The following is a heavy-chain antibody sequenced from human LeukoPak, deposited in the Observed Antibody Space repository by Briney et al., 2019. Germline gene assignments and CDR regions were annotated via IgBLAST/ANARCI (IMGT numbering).Heavy chain of an antibody. V-gene: IGHV3-48*01. D-gene: IGHD3-10*01. CDR2: VSSSSSTI. CDR3: ARDRHYYGSGSYYSLPDY. Sequence: GGSLRLSCAASGFTFSSYSMNWVRQAPGKGLEWVSYVSSSSSTIYYADSVKGRFTISRDNAKNSLYLQMNSLRAEDTAVYYCARDRHYYGSGSYYSLPDYWGQGTLVTVSS. J-gene: IGHJ4*02. CDR1: GFTFSSYS.